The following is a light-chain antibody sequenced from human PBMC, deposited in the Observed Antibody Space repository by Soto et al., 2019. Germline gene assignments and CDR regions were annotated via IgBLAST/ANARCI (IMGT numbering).Light chain of an antibody. Sequence: QSALTQPRSVSGSPGQSVTISCTGTSSDVGGYNYVSWYQQHPGRAPKVMIYDVSKRPSGVPDRFSGSKSGNTASLTISGLQAEDEADYYRCSYAGSYTYVFGTGTKVTVL. CDR1: SSDVGGYNY. V-gene: IGLV2-11*01. CDR3: CSYAGSYTYV. CDR2: DVS. J-gene: IGLJ1*01.